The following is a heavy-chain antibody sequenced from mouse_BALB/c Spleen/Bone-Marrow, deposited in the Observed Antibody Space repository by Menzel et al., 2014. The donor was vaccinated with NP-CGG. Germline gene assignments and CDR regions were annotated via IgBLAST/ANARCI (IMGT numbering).Heavy chain of an antibody. V-gene: IGHV14-3*02. CDR3: ARYYYRTMDY. Sequence: EVKLMESGAELVRPGASVKLSCTASGFNIKVTYMHWVKQRPEQGLEWIGRIDPANGNTKYDPKFQGRATVTADTSSSTAYLQLSSLTSEDTAVYYCARYYYRTMDYWGQGTSVTVSS. CDR2: IDPANGNT. J-gene: IGHJ4*01. D-gene: IGHD1-1*01. CDR1: GFNIKVTY.